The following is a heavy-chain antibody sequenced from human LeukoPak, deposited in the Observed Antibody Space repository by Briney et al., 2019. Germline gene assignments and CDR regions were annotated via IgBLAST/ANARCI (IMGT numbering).Heavy chain of an antibody. CDR3: ARDPYFDY. CDR1: GGSISSSSYY. V-gene: IGHV4-39*07. Sequence: SETLSLTCTVSGGSISSSSYYWGWIRQPPGKGLEWIGSIYYSGSTYYNPSLKSRVTIPVDTSKNQFSLKLSSVTAADTAVYYCARDPYFDYWGQGTLVTVSS. CDR2: IYYSGST. J-gene: IGHJ4*02.